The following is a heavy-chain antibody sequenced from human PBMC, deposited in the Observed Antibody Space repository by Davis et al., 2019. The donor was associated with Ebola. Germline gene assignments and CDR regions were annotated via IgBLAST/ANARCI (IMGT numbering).Heavy chain of an antibody. D-gene: IGHD7-27*01. CDR1: GFTLSNYW. Sequence: GGSLRLSCAASGFTLSNYWMSWVRQAPGKGLEWVAITQPQGSYTDYVDSVKGRFTISRDYAKNSLYLQMDSLRAEDTAVYYCAREVNWAFDFWGQGALVIVSS. CDR3: AREVNWAFDF. CDR2: TQPQGSYT. J-gene: IGHJ4*02. V-gene: IGHV3-7*03.